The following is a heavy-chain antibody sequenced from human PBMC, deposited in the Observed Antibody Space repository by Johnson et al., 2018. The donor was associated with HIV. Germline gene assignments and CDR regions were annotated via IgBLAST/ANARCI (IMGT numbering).Heavy chain of an antibody. CDR3: AKDHVKVVNDAFDI. CDR2: IQYDGSNK. V-gene: IGHV3-30*02. Sequence: QVQLVESGGGVVQRGGSLRLSCTVSGFTFSSYGLHWVRQAPGKGLEWVAFIQYDGSNKYYADSVKGRFTISRDNSKNTLYLQMNSLRAEDTAVYYCAKDHVKVVNDAFDIWGQGTMVTVSS. J-gene: IGHJ3*02. CDR1: GFTFSSYG. D-gene: IGHD3-22*01.